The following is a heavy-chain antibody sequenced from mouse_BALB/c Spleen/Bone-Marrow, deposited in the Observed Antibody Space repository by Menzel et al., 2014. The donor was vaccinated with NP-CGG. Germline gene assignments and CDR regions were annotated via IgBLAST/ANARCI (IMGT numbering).Heavy chain of an antibody. D-gene: IGHD3-3*01. Sequence: QVQLKQSGAELARPGASVRVSCRASGYTFTYYSMYWVKQRPGQGLEWIGYINPTSNYTNYNRNFKDKATLTADTSSSTAYMQLSSLTSEDSAVYYCVRGALWSFFTYWGQGTLVTVSA. CDR3: VRGALWSFFTY. J-gene: IGHJ3*01. CDR2: INPTSNYT. V-gene: IGHV1-4*01. CDR1: GYTFTYYS.